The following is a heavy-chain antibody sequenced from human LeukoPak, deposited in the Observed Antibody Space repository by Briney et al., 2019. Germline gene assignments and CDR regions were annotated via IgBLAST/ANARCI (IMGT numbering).Heavy chain of an antibody. CDR1: GFTVSTNC. V-gene: IGHV3-7*05. Sequence: GGSLRLSCAASGFTVSTNCMTWVRQAPGKGLEWVANIKQDGSEKSYVDSVKGRFTISRDNAKNSLYLQMNSLRAEDTAVYYCVRGGDYDFWSGYYSAHHFDSWGQGTLVPVSS. J-gene: IGHJ4*02. D-gene: IGHD3-3*01. CDR2: IKQDGSEK. CDR3: VRGGDYDFWSGYYSAHHFDS.